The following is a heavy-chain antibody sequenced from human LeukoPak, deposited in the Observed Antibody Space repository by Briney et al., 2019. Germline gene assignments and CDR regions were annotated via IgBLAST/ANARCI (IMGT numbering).Heavy chain of an antibody. CDR3: ARLSQTPDYYTLGGYYYLGY. J-gene: IGHJ4*02. CDR1: RYTFTSYD. V-gene: IGHV1-8*01. CDR2: MNPNTGCT. Sequence: ASVKVSCKASRYTFTSYDINWVREAAGHGLEWMGWMNPNTGCTGYAQKFQGRITMTRDTSINTAYMELTKLRSEDTAIYYCARLSQTPDYYTLGGYYYLGYWGQGTPVTVSS. D-gene: IGHD3-10*01.